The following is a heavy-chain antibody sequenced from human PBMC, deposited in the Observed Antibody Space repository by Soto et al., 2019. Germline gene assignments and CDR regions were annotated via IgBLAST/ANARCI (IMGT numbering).Heavy chain of an antibody. CDR3: AKAERRIVVVTALDY. V-gene: IGHV3-30*18. CDR1: GFTFSSYG. Sequence: QVQLVESGGGVVQPGRSLRLSCAASGFTFSSYGMHWVRQSPGKGLEWVAVISYDGSKKYYADSVKGRFTISRDKSKNTLDLQMNSLRSEDTAVYYCAKAERRIVVVTALDYWGQGTLVTVS. D-gene: IGHD2-21*02. CDR2: ISYDGSKK. J-gene: IGHJ4*02.